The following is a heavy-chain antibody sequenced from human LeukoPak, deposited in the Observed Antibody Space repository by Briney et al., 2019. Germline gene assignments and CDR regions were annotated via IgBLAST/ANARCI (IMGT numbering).Heavy chain of an antibody. CDR3: AKWDTAMENDY. CDR2: ISSSGGST. Sequence: PWGTLTLYSAASGFTFSSYGMGWVRQAQGKGLEGVSAISSSGGSTYYADSVKGRFTISRDNSKNTLYLQMNSLRAEDTAVYYCAKWDTAMENDYWGQGTLVTVSS. D-gene: IGHD5-18*01. CDR1: GFTFSSYG. J-gene: IGHJ4*02. V-gene: IGHV3-23*01.